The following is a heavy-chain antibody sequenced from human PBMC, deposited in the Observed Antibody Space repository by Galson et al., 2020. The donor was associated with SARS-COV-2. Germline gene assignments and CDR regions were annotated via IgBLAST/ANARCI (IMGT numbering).Heavy chain of an antibody. CDR1: GFTFSTYG. D-gene: IGHD6-19*01. J-gene: IGHJ6*01. Sequence: TGGSLRLSCAASGFTFSTYGMHWVRQAPGKGLEWVAVIWYDGSTQYYGDSVKGRFTISRDNSKNTLYLQMNSLRLEDTAVYRCAKVGDRGGAGTGIDYFYAMDVWGQGTTVTVSS. CDR2: IWYDGSTQ. CDR3: AKVGDRGGAGTGIDYFYAMDV. V-gene: IGHV3-30*02.